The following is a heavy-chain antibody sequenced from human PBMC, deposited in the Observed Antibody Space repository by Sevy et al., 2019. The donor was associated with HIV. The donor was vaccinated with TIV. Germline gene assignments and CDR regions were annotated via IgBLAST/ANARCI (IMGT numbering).Heavy chain of an antibody. CDR1: GVSISTHS. J-gene: IGHJ6*02. D-gene: IGHD3-10*01. CDR2: IYYNGNA. V-gene: IGHV4-59*11. Sequence: ETLSLTCTVSGVSISTHSWSWIRQPPRKGLEYIGYIYYNGNANYNPSFQSRVTISGDTSMNQLSLKLTSVTAADTAVYYCARDMDNFYGMDVWGQGTTVTVSS. CDR3: ARDMDNFYGMDV.